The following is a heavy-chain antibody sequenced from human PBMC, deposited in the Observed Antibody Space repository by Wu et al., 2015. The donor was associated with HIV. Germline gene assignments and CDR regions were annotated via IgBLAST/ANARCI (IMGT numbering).Heavy chain of an antibody. Sequence: QVQLVQSGAEVKKPGSSVKVSCTGSGGTFSSYVTAWVRQAPGQGLEWMGGIIPLFRTANYSPKFQGRLTITTDESMTTAYMEVRSLRSDDTAIYYCARSRFERDVIYGVTTNYYYYNMDVWGKGTTVTVSS. V-gene: IGHV1-69*05. D-gene: IGHD3-3*01. J-gene: IGHJ6*03. CDR1: GGTFSSYV. CDR3: ARSRFERDVIYGVTTNYYYYNMDV. CDR2: IIPLFRTA.